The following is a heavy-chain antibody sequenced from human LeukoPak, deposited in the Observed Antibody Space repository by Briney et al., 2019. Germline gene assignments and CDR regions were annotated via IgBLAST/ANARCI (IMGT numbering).Heavy chain of an antibody. CDR2: IIPIVGTA. CDR1: GGTFSSYA. D-gene: IGHD5-18*01. CDR3: ARDHPYSYGPDY. J-gene: IGHJ4*02. Sequence: SVKVSCKASGGTFSSYAISWVRQAPGQGLEWMGGIIPIVGTANYAQKFQGRVTITADESTSTAYMELSSLRSEDTAVYYCARDHPYSYGPDYWGQGTLVTVSS. V-gene: IGHV1-69*13.